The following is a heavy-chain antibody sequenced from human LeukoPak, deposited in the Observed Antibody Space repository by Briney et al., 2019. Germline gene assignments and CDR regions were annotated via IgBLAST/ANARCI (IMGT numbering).Heavy chain of an antibody. CDR2: IKQDGSEK. V-gene: IGHV3-7*03. D-gene: IGHD4-17*01. CDR1: GFTLSSYW. J-gene: IGHJ4*02. Sequence: GGSLRLSCAASGFTLSSYWMSWVRQAPGKGLEWVANIKQDGSEKYYVDSVKGRFTISRDNAKNSLYLQMNSLRAEDTAVYYCARDSTTVRHWGQGTLVTVSS. CDR3: ARDSTTVRH.